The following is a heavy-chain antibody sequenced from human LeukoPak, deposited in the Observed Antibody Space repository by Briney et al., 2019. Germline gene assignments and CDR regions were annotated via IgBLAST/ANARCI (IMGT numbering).Heavy chain of an antibody. CDR2: ISYDGSNK. V-gene: IGHV3-30*19. CDR1: GFTFSSYG. D-gene: IGHD3-10*01. CDR3: ARDGITMVRGVLDY. Sequence: PGGSLRLSCAASGFTFSSYGMHWVRQAPGKGLEWVAVISYDGSNKYYADSVKGRFTISRDNSKNTLYLQMNSLRAEDTAVYYCARDGITMVRGVLDYWGQGTLVTVSS. J-gene: IGHJ4*02.